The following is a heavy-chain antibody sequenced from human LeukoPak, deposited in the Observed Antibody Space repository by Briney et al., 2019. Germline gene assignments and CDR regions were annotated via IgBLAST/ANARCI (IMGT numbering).Heavy chain of an antibody. CDR3: AKSVVTATPGEYFQH. Sequence: GGSLRLSCAASGFTFSSYAMSWVRQALGKGLEWVSAISGSGGSTYYADSVKGRFTISRGNSKNTLYLQMNSLRAEDTAVYYCAKSVVTATPGEYFQHWGQGTLVTVSS. D-gene: IGHD2-21*02. J-gene: IGHJ1*01. V-gene: IGHV3-23*01. CDR2: ISGSGGST. CDR1: GFTFSSYA.